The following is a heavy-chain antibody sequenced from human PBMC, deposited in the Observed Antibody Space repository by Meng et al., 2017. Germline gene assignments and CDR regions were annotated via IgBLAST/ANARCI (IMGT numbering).Heavy chain of an antibody. Sequence: GQLGPELKRPGASGKVCGKASGYTFTRYAMNWVRQAPGQGLEWMGWINTNTGNPTYAQGFTGRFVFSLDTSVSTAYLQISSLKAEDTAVYYCAREGRVDFDYWGQGTLVTVSS. V-gene: IGHV7-4-1*02. J-gene: IGHJ4*02. CDR1: GYTFTRYA. CDR3: AREGRVDFDY. CDR2: INTNTGNP. D-gene: IGHD1-26*01.